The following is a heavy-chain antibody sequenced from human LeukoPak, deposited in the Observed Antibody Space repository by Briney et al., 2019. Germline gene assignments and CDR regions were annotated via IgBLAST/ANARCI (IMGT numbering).Heavy chain of an antibody. J-gene: IGHJ3*01. Sequence: SVKVSFKASGGSFSDYPINWVRQAPGQGLEWLGGIIPKYSASNYAQAFQGRVTITADESTNTVYMEMSGLRPDDTAVYYCVRPDRIFGVPAAFDAWGQGTLVAVSS. V-gene: IGHV1-69*01. D-gene: IGHD3-3*02. CDR2: IIPKYSAS. CDR3: VRPDRIFGVPAAFDA. CDR1: GGSFSDYP.